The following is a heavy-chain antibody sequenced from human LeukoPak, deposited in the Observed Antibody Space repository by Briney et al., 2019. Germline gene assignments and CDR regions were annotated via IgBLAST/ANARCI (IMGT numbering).Heavy chain of an antibody. J-gene: IGHJ4*02. CDR1: GFTFSSYA. CDR2: ISYDGSNK. D-gene: IGHD3-22*01. V-gene: IGHV3-30-3*01. Sequence: GGSLRLSCAASGFTFSSYAMHWVRQAPGKGLEWVAVISYDGSNKYYADSVKGRFTISRDNSKNTLYLQMNSLRAEDTAVYYCARDYQLYYYDSSGYGVWGQGTLVTVSS. CDR3: ARDYQLYYYDSSGYGV.